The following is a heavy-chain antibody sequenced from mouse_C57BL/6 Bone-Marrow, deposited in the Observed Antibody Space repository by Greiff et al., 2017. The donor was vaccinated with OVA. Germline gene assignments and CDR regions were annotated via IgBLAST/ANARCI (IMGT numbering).Heavy chain of an antibody. CDR2: IDPSDSYT. CDR1: GYTFPSYW. CDR3: ARSYLGD. J-gene: IGHJ2*01. V-gene: IGHV1-50*01. Sequence: VQLQQPGAELVKPGASVKLSCKASGYTFPSYWMQWVKLRPGQGLAWIGVIDPSDSYTNYYQKSMGKATLTVDTSTSTADMKLSSLTSEDSAVYYCARSYLGDWGKGTTLTVSS.